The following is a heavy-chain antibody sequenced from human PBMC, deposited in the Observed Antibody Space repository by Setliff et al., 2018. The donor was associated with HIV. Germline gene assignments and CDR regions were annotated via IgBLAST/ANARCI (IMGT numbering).Heavy chain of an antibody. J-gene: IGHJ4*01. CDR3: ASSRPPDDSSGYLDH. CDR2: IKKDGSDK. D-gene: IGHD3-22*01. V-gene: IGHV3-7*03. CDR1: GFTFSNSW. Sequence: PGESLKISCAVSGFTFSNSWMTWVRQAPGKGLEWVANIKKDGSDKFYVDSVKGRFAISRDNAKNSLNLEMNSLRAEDTAIYYCASSRPPDDSSGYLDHWGQGTLVTVSS.